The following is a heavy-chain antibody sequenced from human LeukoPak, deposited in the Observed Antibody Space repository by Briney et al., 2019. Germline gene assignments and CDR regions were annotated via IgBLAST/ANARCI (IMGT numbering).Heavy chain of an antibody. V-gene: IGHV4-31*03. J-gene: IGHJ4*02. CDR3: VRDSSFSGYAFGY. D-gene: IGHD5-12*01. Sequence: PSETLSLTCTVSGGSINSGGYYWSWIRQHPGKGLEWIGYIYYSGSTYYNPSLKSRVTISVDTSKNQFSLKLSSVTAADTAVYYCVRDSSFSGYAFGYWGQGTLVTVSS. CDR2: IYYSGST. CDR1: GGSINSGGYY.